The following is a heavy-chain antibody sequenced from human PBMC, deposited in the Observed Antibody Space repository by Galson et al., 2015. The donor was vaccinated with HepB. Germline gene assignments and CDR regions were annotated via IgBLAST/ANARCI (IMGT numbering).Heavy chain of an antibody. CDR2: FYYSGST. D-gene: IGHD3-22*01. CDR1: GGSISSSSYY. CDR3: ARPAGYYDSSGYDAFDI. J-gene: IGHJ3*02. V-gene: IGHV4-39*01. Sequence: SETLSLTCTVSGGSISSSSYYWGWIRQPPGKGLEWIGSFYYSGSTYYNPSLKSRVTISIDTSKNQFSLKLVSVTAADTAVYYCARPAGYYDSSGYDAFDIWGQGTMVTVSS.